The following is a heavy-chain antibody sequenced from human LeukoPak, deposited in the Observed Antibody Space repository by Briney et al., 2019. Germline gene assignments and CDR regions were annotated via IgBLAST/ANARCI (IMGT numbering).Heavy chain of an antibody. V-gene: IGHV3-23*01. CDR3: AKGGDLITYFDY. Sequence: GRSLRLSCAASGFTFSTYAMNWVRQAPGKGLEWVSTISGSGGTPHYADSVKGRFTISRDNSKNTLHLQMNSLRAEDTAVYYCAKGGDLITYFDYWGQGTLVTVSS. CDR2: ISGSGGTP. CDR1: GFTFSTYA. D-gene: IGHD3-16*01. J-gene: IGHJ4*02.